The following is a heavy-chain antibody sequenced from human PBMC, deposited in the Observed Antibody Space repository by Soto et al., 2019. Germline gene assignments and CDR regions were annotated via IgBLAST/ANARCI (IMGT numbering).Heavy chain of an antibody. CDR3: AREKSNYKTFDH. D-gene: IGHD4-4*01. V-gene: IGHV4-59*01. CDR2: IYYSGST. Sequence: SETLSLTCTVSGDSMSSYYWSWIRQPPGNGLEWMGYIYYSGSTTYNPSLRSRVTMSVDTSKNQFSLRLSSVTAAGTAVYYCAREKSNYKTFDHWGQGSQVTVSS. J-gene: IGHJ4*02. CDR1: GDSMSSYY.